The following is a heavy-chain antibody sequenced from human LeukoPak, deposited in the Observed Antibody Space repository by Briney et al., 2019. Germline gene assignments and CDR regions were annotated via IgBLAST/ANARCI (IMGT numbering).Heavy chain of an antibody. CDR1: GFTFSSYA. V-gene: IGHV3-23*01. D-gene: IGHD2-2*02. Sequence: SGGSLRLSCAASGFTFSSYAMSWVRQAPGKGLEWVSAISGSGGSTYYADSVKGRFTISRDNSKNTLYLQMNSLRAEDTAVYYCAKERSRYCSSTSCYTGLDYWGQGTLVTVSS. J-gene: IGHJ4*02. CDR2: ISGSGGST. CDR3: AKERSRYCSSTSCYTGLDY.